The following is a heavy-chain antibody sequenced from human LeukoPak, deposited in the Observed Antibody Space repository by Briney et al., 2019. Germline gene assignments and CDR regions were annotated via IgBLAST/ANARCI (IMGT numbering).Heavy chain of an antibody. CDR1: GFTFSSYA. V-gene: IGHV3-30*04. J-gene: IGHJ3*02. D-gene: IGHD6-19*01. CDR3: ATSYGYSSGNHDAFDI. Sequence: GGSLRLSCAASGFTFSSYAMHWVRQAPGKGLEWVAVISYDGSNKYYADSVKGRFTISRDNSKNTLYLQMNSLRAEDTAVYYCATSYGYSSGNHDAFDIWGQGTMVTVSS. CDR2: ISYDGSNK.